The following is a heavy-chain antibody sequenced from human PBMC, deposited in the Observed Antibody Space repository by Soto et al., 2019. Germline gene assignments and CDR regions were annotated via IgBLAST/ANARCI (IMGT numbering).Heavy chain of an antibody. J-gene: IGHJ3*02. CDR3: ARATGQWPDAFDI. V-gene: IGHV3-48*02. D-gene: IGHD6-19*01. Sequence: EVQLVESGGGLVQPGESLRLSCAASGFTFSSYGMNWVRQAPGKGLDWVSYISSSGTTAYYADSVKGRFTLSRDNAKNSLNLKMNSLRDEDTAVYYCARATGQWPDAFDIWGQGTMATVSS. CDR2: ISSSGTTA. CDR1: GFTFSSYG.